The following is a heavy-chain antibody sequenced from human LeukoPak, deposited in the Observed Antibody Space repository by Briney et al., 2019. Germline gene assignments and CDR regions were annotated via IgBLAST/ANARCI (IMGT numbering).Heavy chain of an antibody. CDR2: IYYSGST. D-gene: IGHD3-22*01. CDR3: ARALASGYYFDY. Sequence: SETRSLTCTVSGGSISSYYWSRIRQPPGKGLEWIGYIYYSGSTNYNPSLKSRVTISVDTSKNQFSLKLSSVTAADTAVYYCARALASGYYFDYWGQGTLVTVSS. V-gene: IGHV4-59*01. CDR1: GGSISSYY. J-gene: IGHJ4*02.